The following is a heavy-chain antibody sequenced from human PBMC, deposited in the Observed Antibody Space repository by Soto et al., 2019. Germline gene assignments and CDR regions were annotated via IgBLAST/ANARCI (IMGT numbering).Heavy chain of an antibody. CDR2: IIPIFGTA. CDR1: GGTFSSYA. Sequence: QVQLVQSGAEVKKPGSSVKVSCKASGGTFSSYAISWVRQAPGQGLEWMGGIIPIFGTANYAQKFQGRVTITADESTSTAYLELSSLRSEDTAVYYCASCGGDGYSRGPYYYYGMDVWGQGTTVTVSS. J-gene: IGHJ6*02. CDR3: ASCGGDGYSRGPYYYYGMDV. D-gene: IGHD2-21*02. V-gene: IGHV1-69*01.